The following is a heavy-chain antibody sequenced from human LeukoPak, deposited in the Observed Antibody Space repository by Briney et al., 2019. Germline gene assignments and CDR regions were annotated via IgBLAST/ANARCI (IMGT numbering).Heavy chain of an antibody. J-gene: IGHJ4*02. CDR3: ARGTAAAPDY. V-gene: IGHV1-69*13. Sequence: GASVKVSCKASGGTFSSYAISWLRQAPGQGLEWMGGIIPIFGTANYAQKFQGRVTITADESTSTAYMELSSLRSEDTAVYYCARGTAAAPDYWGQGTLVTVSS. CDR1: GGTFSSYA. CDR2: IIPIFGTA. D-gene: IGHD6-13*01.